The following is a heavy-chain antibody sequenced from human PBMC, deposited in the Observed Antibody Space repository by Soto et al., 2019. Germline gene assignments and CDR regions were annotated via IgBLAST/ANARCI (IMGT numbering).Heavy chain of an antibody. D-gene: IGHD3-3*01. Sequence: GGSLRLSCAASGFTFTSYALSWVRQAPGEGLEWVSGISTSGDGTYYADSVKGRFTISRDNSKNTLYLQMSSLGAEDTAIYYCAKPFASNTIFGDYFDCWGQGTLVTVSS. CDR2: ISTSGDGT. J-gene: IGHJ4*02. V-gene: IGHV3-23*01. CDR3: AKPFASNTIFGDYFDC. CDR1: GFTFTSYA.